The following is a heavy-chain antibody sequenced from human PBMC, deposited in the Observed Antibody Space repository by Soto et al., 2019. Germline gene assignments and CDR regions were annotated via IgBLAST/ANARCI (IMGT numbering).Heavy chain of an antibody. Sequence: PSETLSLTCAVHGGSFTGFYWDWVRQPPGKGLEWIGEINHGGTANYNPSLKSRVSISVDMSKSQFSLKLTSVTAEDTALYFCASPSFRGSGALSQGLDVGGKGPRVTVSS. CDR1: GGSFTGFY. D-gene: IGHD3-10*01. CDR2: INHGGTA. V-gene: IGHV4-34*01. J-gene: IGHJ6*04. CDR3: ASPSFRGSGALSQGLDV.